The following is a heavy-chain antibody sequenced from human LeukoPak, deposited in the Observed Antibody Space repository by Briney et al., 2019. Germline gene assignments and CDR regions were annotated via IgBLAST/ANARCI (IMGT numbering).Heavy chain of an antibody. Sequence: GESLKISCKGSGDSFTSYWISWVRQMPGKGLEWVGRIDPSDSYTNYSPSFQGHVTISADKSISTAYLQWSSLKASDTAMYYCARRPKGNYCSITSCYYGWFDPWGQGTLVTVSS. CDR1: GDSFTSYW. CDR2: IDPSDSYT. D-gene: IGHD2-2*01. V-gene: IGHV5-10-1*01. CDR3: ARRPKGNYCSITSCYYGWFDP. J-gene: IGHJ5*02.